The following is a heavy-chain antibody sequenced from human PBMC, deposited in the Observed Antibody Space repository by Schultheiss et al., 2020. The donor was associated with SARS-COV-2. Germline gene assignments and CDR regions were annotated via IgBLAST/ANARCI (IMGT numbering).Heavy chain of an antibody. CDR1: GGSFSGYY. J-gene: IGHJ6*02. Sequence: SETLSLTCAVYGGSFSGYYWSWIRQPPGKGLEWIGSIYYSGSTYYNPSLKSRVTISVDTSKNQFSLKLSSVTAADTAVYYCARGREDYGDSIVMDVWGQGTTVTVSS. CDR2: IYYSGST. CDR3: ARGREDYGDSIVMDV. D-gene: IGHD4-17*01. V-gene: IGHV4-34*09.